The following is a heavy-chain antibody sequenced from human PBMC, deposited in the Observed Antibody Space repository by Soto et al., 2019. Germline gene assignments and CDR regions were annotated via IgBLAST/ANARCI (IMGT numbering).Heavy chain of an antibody. Sequence: SVKVSCKGSGGTFSSYAISWVRQAPGPGLEWMGGIIPIFGTANYAQKFQGRVTITADESTSTAYMELSSLRSEDTAVYYCARVLYYYDSSGYSIYYYYGMDVWGQGTTVTVSS. CDR2: IIPIFGTA. V-gene: IGHV1-69*01. J-gene: IGHJ6*02. D-gene: IGHD3-22*01. CDR3: ARVLYYYDSSGYSIYYYYGMDV. CDR1: GGTFSSYA.